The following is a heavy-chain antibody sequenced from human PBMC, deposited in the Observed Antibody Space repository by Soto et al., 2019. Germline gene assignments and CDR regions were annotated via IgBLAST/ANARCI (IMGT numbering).Heavy chain of an antibody. D-gene: IGHD1-26*01. V-gene: IGHV4-38-2*02. J-gene: IGHJ4*02. CDR2: IYNSVST. CDR3: ARNASGQYFDF. Sequence: TSETLSLTCSVSNSSVNSRYYWGWIRQSPGKGLQWIASIYNSVSTHYNPSFKSRATISVDTSKNQSSLRLTSVAAADTAVYYWARNASGQYFDFWGQGTLVTVSS. CDR1: NSSVNSRYY.